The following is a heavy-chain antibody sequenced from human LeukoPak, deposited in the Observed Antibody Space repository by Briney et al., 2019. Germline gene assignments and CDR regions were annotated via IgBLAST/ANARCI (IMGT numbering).Heavy chain of an antibody. J-gene: IGHJ5*02. Sequence: PGGSLRLSCAASGFTVSDYYMSWVRQAPGKGLEWVSYISSSGSTIYYADSVKGRFTISRDNPKNSLYLQMTSLGAEDTAVYYCARVRDENWFDPWGQGTLVTVSS. CDR2: ISSSGSTI. CDR3: ARVRDENWFDP. V-gene: IGHV3-11*04. CDR1: GFTVSDYY.